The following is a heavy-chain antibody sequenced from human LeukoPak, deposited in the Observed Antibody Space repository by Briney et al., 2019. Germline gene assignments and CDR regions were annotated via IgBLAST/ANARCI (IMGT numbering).Heavy chain of an antibody. CDR2: IDPSDSYT. Sequence: GESLRISCKGSGYSFTSYWISWVRQMPGKGLEWMGRIDPSDSYTNYSPSFQGHVTISADKSISAAYLQWSSLKASDTAMYYCARHVSDILTGHAFDIWGQGTMVTASS. CDR1: GYSFTSYW. V-gene: IGHV5-10-1*01. CDR3: ARHVSDILTGHAFDI. J-gene: IGHJ3*02. D-gene: IGHD3-9*01.